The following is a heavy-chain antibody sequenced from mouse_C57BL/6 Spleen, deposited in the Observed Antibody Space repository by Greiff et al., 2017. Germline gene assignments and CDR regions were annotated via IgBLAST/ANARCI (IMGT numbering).Heavy chain of an antibody. V-gene: IGHV1-80*01. CDR1: GYAFSSYW. Sequence: QVQLKESGAELVKPGASVKISCKASGYAFSSYWMNWVKPRPGKGLEWIGQIYPGAGDTNYNGKFKGKATLTADKSSSTAYMQLSSLTSEDSAVYFCARSTSIMDYWGQGTSVTVSS. J-gene: IGHJ4*01. CDR3: ARSTSIMDY. CDR2: IYPGAGDT. D-gene: IGHD2-13*01.